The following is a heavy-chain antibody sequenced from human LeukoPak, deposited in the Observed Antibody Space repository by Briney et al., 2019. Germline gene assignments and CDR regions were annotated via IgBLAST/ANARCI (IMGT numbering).Heavy chain of an antibody. J-gene: IGHJ4*02. CDR1: VFTFSNSW. V-gene: IGHV3-74*01. CDR2: INSDGRST. D-gene: IGHD6-19*01. CDR3: VRDRYSSGWFGY. Sequence: GGSLRLSCAASVFTFSNSWMHWVRQAPGKGLVWVSRINSDGRSTVYADSVKGRFTISRDNAKNTLYLQMNSLRDEDTAVYYCVRDRYSSGWFGYWGQGTLVTVSS.